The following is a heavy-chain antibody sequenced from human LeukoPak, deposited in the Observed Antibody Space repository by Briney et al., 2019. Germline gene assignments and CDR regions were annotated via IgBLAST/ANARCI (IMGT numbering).Heavy chain of an antibody. CDR3: ARGKSGYTFGPLDS. J-gene: IGHJ4*02. D-gene: IGHD5-18*01. CDR2: ISYDGSNK. V-gene: IGHV3-30*14. Sequence: GGSLRLSCAASGFTFSSYAMHWVRQAPGKGLEWVAVISYDGSNKYYADSVKGRFTISRDNSKNTLYLQMNSLRAEDTAVYFCARGKSGYTFGPLDSWGQGTLVTVSS. CDR1: GFTFSSYA.